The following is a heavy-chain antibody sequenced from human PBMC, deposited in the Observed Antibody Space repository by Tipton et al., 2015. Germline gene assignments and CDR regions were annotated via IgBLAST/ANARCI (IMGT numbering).Heavy chain of an antibody. Sequence: TLSLTCTVSGGSISSYYWSWIRQPPGQGLEWIGNIYYSAYTNSNPSLKSRVTISIDTSKNQFSLKLSSVTAADTAVYYCARYSWGYWYFDLWGRGTLVSVSS. CDR3: ARYSWGYWYFDL. J-gene: IGHJ2*01. D-gene: IGHD1-26*01. CDR2: IYYSAYT. CDR1: GGSISSYY. V-gene: IGHV4-59*12.